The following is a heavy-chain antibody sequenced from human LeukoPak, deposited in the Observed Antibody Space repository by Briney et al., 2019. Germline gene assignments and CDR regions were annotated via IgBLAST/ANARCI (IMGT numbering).Heavy chain of an antibody. J-gene: IGHJ2*01. CDR1: GGSISSSSYY. CDR3: ARLGGTYLSYWFFDL. V-gene: IGHV4-39*01. Sequence: SETLSLTCTVSGGSISSSSYYWGWIRQPPGKGLEWIGNIYYTGSTFYNSSLESRVTISVDTSKNQFSLKLSSVTAADTAVYYCARLGGTYLSYWFFDLWGRGTPVTVPS. D-gene: IGHD1-26*01. CDR2: IYYTGST.